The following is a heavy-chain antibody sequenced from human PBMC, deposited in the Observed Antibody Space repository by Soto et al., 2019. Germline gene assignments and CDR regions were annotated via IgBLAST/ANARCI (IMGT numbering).Heavy chain of an antibody. V-gene: IGHV6-1*01. CDR1: GDSVSSNSAA. D-gene: IGHD3-3*01. Sequence: SQTLSLTCVISGDSVSSNSAAWNWIRQSPSRGLVLLGSTYYRSKLYNVYAVSVKSRITINPDTSKNQFSLQLNSVTPEDTAVYYCARGEGVGSFGVVGWFDPWGQGTLVTVSS. CDR3: ARGEGVGSFGVVGWFDP. J-gene: IGHJ5*02. CDR2: TYYRSKLYN.